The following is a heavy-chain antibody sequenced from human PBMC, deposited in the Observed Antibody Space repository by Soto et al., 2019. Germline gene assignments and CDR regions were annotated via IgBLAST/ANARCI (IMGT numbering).Heavy chain of an antibody. CDR3: ARGGAAAGSWREVYGMAV. CDR2: INPNSGGT. Sequence: GASVKVSCKASGYTFTGYYMHWVRQAPGQGLEWMGWINPNSGGTNYAQKFQGWVTMTRDTSISTAYMELSRLRSDDTAVYYCARGGAAAGSWREVYGMAVWGQGTTVTVSS. V-gene: IGHV1-2*04. J-gene: IGHJ6*02. CDR1: GYTFTGYY. D-gene: IGHD6-13*01.